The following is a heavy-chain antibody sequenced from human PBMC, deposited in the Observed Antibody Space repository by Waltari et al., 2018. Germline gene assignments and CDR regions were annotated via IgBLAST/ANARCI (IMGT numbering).Heavy chain of an antibody. CDR2: IYTSGST. D-gene: IGHD6-13*01. CDR1: GGSISSYY. J-gene: IGHJ6*03. Sequence: QVQLQESGPGLVKPSETLSLTCTVSGGSISSYYWSWIRQPAGKGLEWIGRIYTSGSTNYNPPLKSRVTMSVDTSKNQFSLKLSSVTAADTAVYYCAREIAAAVPFSYYYMDVWGKGTTVTISS. CDR3: AREIAAAVPFSYYYMDV. V-gene: IGHV4-4*07.